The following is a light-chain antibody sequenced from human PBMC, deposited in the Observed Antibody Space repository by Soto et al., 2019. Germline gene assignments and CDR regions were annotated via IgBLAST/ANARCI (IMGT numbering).Light chain of an antibody. J-gene: IGKJ4*01. CDR3: QQYDSLPLT. Sequence: DIQMTQPPSSLSASVGDRVTITCQASQDISNYLNWYQQKPGKAPKLLIYDASNLETGVPSRFSGSGSGTDFTFTISSLQPEDIATYFCQQYDSLPLTFGGGTKVDI. CDR2: DAS. CDR1: QDISNY. V-gene: IGKV1-33*01.